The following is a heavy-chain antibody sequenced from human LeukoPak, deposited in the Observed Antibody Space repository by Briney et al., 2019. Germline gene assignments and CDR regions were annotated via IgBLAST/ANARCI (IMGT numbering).Heavy chain of an antibody. J-gene: IGHJ6*03. D-gene: IGHD1-7*01. CDR2: IYYSGST. Sequence: SQTLSLTCTVSGGSISSGDYYWSWLRQPPGKGLEWIGYIYYSGSTYYNPSLKSRVTISVDTSKNQFSLKLSSVTAADTAVYYCARSERYNWNYVWGYYMDVWGKGTAVTVSS. V-gene: IGHV4-30-4*01. CDR1: GGSISSGDYY. CDR3: ARSERYNWNYVWGYYMDV.